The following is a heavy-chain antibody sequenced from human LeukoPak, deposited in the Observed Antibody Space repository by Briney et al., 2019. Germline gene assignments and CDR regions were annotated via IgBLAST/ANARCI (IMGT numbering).Heavy chain of an antibody. Sequence: GGSLRLSCAASTFTFSNYWMHWVRQAPGKGLEWVANVKQDGSEKYYVDSMKGRCTISRDNAKNSLYLQINSLRADDTALYYCASSSSSSWTPFEYWGQGTLVTV. V-gene: IGHV3-7*01. CDR1: TFTFSNYW. D-gene: IGHD6-13*01. J-gene: IGHJ4*02. CDR3: ASSSSSSWTPFEY. CDR2: VKQDGSEK.